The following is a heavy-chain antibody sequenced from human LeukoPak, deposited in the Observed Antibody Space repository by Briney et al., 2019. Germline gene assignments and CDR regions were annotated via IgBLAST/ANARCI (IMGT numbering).Heavy chain of an antibody. CDR1: GGTFSSYA. Sequence: SVTVSCTASGGTFSSYAISWVRQAPGQGLEWMGGIIPIFGTANYAQKFQGRVTITADESTSTAYMELSSLRSEDTAVYYCARDLHDYGDYATGENYYYGMDVWGQGTTVTVSS. J-gene: IGHJ6*02. V-gene: IGHV1-69*13. CDR3: ARDLHDYGDYATGENYYYGMDV. CDR2: IIPIFGTA. D-gene: IGHD4-17*01.